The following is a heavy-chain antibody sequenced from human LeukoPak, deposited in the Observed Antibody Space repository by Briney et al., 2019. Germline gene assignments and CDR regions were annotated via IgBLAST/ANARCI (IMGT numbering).Heavy chain of an antibody. CDR1: GFTFSSYG. CDR2: IWYGGTNK. Sequence: GGSLRLSRAASGFTFSSYGMHWVRQAPGKGLEWVAVIWYGGTNKYYADSVKGRFTISRDNSKNTLYLQMNSLRAEDTAVYYCAKDGLAYCGGDCYIEYYYYMDVWGKGTTVTVSS. CDR3: AKDGLAYCGGDCYIEYYYYMDV. D-gene: IGHD2-21*01. V-gene: IGHV3-30*02. J-gene: IGHJ6*03.